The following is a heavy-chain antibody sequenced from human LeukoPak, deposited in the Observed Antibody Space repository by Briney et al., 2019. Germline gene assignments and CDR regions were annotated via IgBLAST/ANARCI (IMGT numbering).Heavy chain of an antibody. V-gene: IGHV4-4*07. J-gene: IGHJ3*02. CDR3: ARIQSTVTTSYDAFDI. CDR1: GGSISSYY. CDR2: IYTSGST. Sequence: PSETLSLTCTVSGGSISSYYWSWIRRPAGKGLEWIGRIYTSGSTNYNPSLKSRVTMSVDTSKNQFSLKLSSVTAADTAVYYCARIQSTVTTSYDAFDIWGQGTMVTVSS. D-gene: IGHD4-17*01.